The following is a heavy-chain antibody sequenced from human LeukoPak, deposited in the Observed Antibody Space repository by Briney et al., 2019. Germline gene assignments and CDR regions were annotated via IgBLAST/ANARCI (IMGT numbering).Heavy chain of an antibody. CDR1: GYTFTSYG. V-gene: IGHV1-18*01. CDR3: ARRGYYYDSSGYLGGP. D-gene: IGHD3-22*01. J-gene: IGHJ5*02. Sequence: ASVKVSCKASGYTFTSYGISWVRQAPGQGLEWMGWISAYNGNTNYAQKLQGRVTMTTDTSTSTAYMELRSLRSDDTAVNYCARRGYYYDSSGYLGGPWGQGTLVTVSS. CDR2: ISAYNGNT.